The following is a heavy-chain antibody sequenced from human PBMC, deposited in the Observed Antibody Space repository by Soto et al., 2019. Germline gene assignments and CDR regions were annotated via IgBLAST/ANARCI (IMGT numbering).Heavy chain of an antibody. J-gene: IGHJ4*02. D-gene: IGHD2-15*01. CDR2: IYSGGST. Sequence: GGSLRLSCAASGFTVSSNYMSWVRQAPGKGLEWVSVIYSGGSTYYADSVKGRFTISRHNSKNTLYLQMNSLRAEDTAVYYCARDSGRSEADYAEVINWGQGTLVTVSS. CDR3: ARDSGRSEADYAEVIN. V-gene: IGHV3-53*04. CDR1: GFTVSSNY.